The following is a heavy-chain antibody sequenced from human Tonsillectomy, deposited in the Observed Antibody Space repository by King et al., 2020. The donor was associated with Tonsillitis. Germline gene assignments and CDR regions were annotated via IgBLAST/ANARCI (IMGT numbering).Heavy chain of an antibody. Sequence: QVQLQESGPGLVKPSQTLSLTCTVSGGSINSGGFFWSWIRQHPGKGPEWIGYINYSGSTNYNPSLKSRVSISADTSKNHFSLKLNAVTAADTAVYFCALRGRFDAFDIWGQGTKVAVSS. CDR2: INYSGST. J-gene: IGHJ3*02. D-gene: IGHD3-16*01. CDR1: GGSINSGGFF. CDR3: ALRGRFDAFDI. V-gene: IGHV4-31*03.